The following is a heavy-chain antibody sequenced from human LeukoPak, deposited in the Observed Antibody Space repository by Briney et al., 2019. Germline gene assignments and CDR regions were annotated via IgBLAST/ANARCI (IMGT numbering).Heavy chain of an antibody. CDR1: GASISGFY. V-gene: IGHV4-4*09. Sequence: SETLSLTCSVSGASISGFYWTWIRQPPGKGLEWIGFIYTSGSSNYNPSLRSRLTISVDTSKNQFSPRLSSVTAADTAVYYCARVYHWNSRAGSSYCFDFWGQGTLVTVSS. D-gene: IGHD1-7*01. CDR2: IYTSGSS. J-gene: IGHJ4*02. CDR3: ARVYHWNSRAGSSYCFDF.